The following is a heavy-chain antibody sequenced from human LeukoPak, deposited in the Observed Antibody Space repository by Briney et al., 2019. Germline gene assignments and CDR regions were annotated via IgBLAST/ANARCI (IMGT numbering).Heavy chain of an antibody. CDR2: TYYSSEWYI. D-gene: IGHD3-10*01. J-gene: IGHJ3*02. CDR1: GDSVSSTSAG. V-gene: IGHV6-1*01. CDR3: ARGGLVRGSLNSLSAFDI. Sequence: SQTLSLTCDISGDSVSSTSAGWNWIRQSPSRGLEWLGRTYYSSEWYIDYEVSVKSRITISPDTYKTQFSLQLKSVSPEDTAVYYCARGGLVRGSLNSLSAFDIWGQGTVLTVSS.